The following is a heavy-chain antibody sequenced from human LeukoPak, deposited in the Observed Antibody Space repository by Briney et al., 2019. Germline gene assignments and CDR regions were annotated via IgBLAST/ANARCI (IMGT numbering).Heavy chain of an antibody. CDR1: GFTFSSYW. D-gene: IGHD6-13*01. CDR3: ARTLIAAADGFDY. CDR2: IKQDGSEK. Sequence: GGSLRLSCAASGFTFSSYWMSWVRQAPGKGLEWVANIKQDGSEKTYVDSVRGRFTISRDNAKNSLYLQVNSLRAEDTAVYYCARTLIAAADGFDYWGQGTLVTVSS. J-gene: IGHJ4*02. V-gene: IGHV3-7*01.